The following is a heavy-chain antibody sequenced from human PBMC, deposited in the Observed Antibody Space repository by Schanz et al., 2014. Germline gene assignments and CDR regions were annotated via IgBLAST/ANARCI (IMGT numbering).Heavy chain of an antibody. CDR3: VRVPSRDVSFDL. Sequence: VQSVHSGTEVQKLGASVKVSCQTSGYTFTAYGINWVRQAPGQGLEWMGWISPYNGNTNYAQKLQGRVTMTADTSTSTDYMDLRSLRSDDTAHYYCVRVPSRDVSFDLWGRGTLVTVSS. CDR1: GYTFTAYG. CDR2: ISPYNGNT. D-gene: IGHD3-16*01. J-gene: IGHJ2*01. V-gene: IGHV1-18*01.